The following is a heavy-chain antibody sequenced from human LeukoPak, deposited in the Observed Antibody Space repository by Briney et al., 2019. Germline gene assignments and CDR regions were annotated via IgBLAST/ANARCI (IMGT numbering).Heavy chain of an antibody. CDR2: ITTSSTYI. D-gene: IGHD3-10*01. Sequence: PGGSLRLSCAASGFTFSSYNMNWVRQAPGKGPEWVSSITTSSTYIYYADSVKGRFTISRDNAKNSLYLQMDSLRVEDTAVYYCARAPPRYGSWSFHFDFWGQGTLVTVSS. V-gene: IGHV3-21*06. J-gene: IGHJ4*02. CDR1: GFTFSSYN. CDR3: ARAPPRYGSWSFHFDF.